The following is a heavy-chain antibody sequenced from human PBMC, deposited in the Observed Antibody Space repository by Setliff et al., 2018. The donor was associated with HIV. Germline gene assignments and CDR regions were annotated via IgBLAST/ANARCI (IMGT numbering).Heavy chain of an antibody. Sequence: GGSLRLSCAASGFTFSYYWMNWVRQAPGKGLEWVGRIKSKSDGGTADYAAPVKGRFTISRDDSKNTLYLQMNSLKIEDTAMYYCMDFAIAGAWDYWGQGTLVTVSS. V-gene: IGHV3-15*01. J-gene: IGHJ4*02. CDR1: GFTFSYYW. CDR3: MDFAIAGAWDY. CDR2: IKSKSDGGTA. D-gene: IGHD6-13*01.